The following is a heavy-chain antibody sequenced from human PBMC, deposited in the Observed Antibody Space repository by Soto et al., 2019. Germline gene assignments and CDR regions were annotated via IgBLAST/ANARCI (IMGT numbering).Heavy chain of an antibody. CDR2: IYPGDSDT. J-gene: IGHJ6*02. V-gene: IGHV5-51*01. CDR3: ARGGVQNNYYYGMDV. Sequence: PGESLKISCKGSGYSFTIYWIGWVLQMPGKGLEWMWIIYPGDSDTRYSPSFQGQVTISADKSISTAYLQWSSLKASDTAMYYCARGGVQNNYYYGMDVWGQGTTVTVSS. CDR1: GYSFTIYW. D-gene: IGHD1-1*01.